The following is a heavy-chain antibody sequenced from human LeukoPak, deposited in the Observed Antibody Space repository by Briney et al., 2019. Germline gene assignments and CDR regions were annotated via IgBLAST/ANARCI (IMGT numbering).Heavy chain of an antibody. D-gene: IGHD2-8*01. CDR1: GFTFSSYG. V-gene: IGHV3-23*01. CDR3: AKCMYIRGPFDY. Sequence: GGSLRLSCAASGFTFSSYGMNWVRQAPGKGLEWVSGISGSGVNTYYADSVKGRFTVSRDNSKNTLYLQMNSLRAEDTAVYYCAKCMYIRGPFDYWGQGTLVTVSS. CDR2: ISGSGVNT. J-gene: IGHJ4*02.